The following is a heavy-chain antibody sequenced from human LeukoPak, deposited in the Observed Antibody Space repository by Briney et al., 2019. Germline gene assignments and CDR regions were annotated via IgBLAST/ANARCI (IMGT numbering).Heavy chain of an antibody. CDR3: ATSLGPLTEY. D-gene: IGHD7-27*01. J-gene: IGHJ4*02. Sequence: PGGSLRLSSEASGFAFSSNWMHWVRQTPGKGLVWVSRINSGGSGTSYAASVEGRFTISRDNAKNTLYLQMNSLRVEDTAVYYCATSLGPLTEYWGQGTLVTVSS. V-gene: IGHV3-74*01. CDR1: GFAFSSNW. CDR2: INSGGSGT.